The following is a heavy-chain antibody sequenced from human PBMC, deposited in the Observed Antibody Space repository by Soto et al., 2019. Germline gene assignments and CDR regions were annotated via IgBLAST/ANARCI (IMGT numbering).Heavy chain of an antibody. Sequence: EVQLVESGGGLVQPGESLRLSCAASGITFSTYWMHWVRQAPGKGLVWVSRIKSDGTSTSYADSVKGRFTISRDRAKNTLDLPMNSLRAAYTALYYCAMSVDYTLNYWGQGTLVTVSA. CDR2: IKSDGTST. CDR3: AMSVDYTLNY. J-gene: IGHJ4*02. D-gene: IGHD4-4*01. V-gene: IGHV3-74*01. CDR1: GITFSTYW.